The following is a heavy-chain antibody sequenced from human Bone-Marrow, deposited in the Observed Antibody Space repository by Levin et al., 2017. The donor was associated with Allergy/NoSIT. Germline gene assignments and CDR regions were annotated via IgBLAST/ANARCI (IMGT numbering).Heavy chain of an antibody. CDR1: GFNFEDYA. V-gene: IGHV3-9*01. D-gene: IGHD3-10*01. J-gene: IGHJ4*02. Sequence: QPGGSLRLSCVVSGFNFEDYAIHWVRQVPGKGLEWVSGMTSNSKTIGYAESVKGRFSISRDDAKNSLYLHMNSLRLEDTAFYFCARGPLLSLWFGELSGYFDYWGQGTLVTVSA. CDR3: ARGPLLSLWFGELSGYFDY. CDR2: MTSNSKTI.